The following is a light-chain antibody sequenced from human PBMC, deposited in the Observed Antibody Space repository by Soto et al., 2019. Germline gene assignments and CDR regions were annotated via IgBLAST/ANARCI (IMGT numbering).Light chain of an antibody. CDR2: AVS. Sequence: DIQMTQSPSSLSASVGDRVTITCRASQSITRYLNWYQQKPGKAPMLLIYAVSSLQGVLPSRFSSSGSGTEFTITISSLQPADFATYYCQQSSSIFRPFGGGTKVEIK. CDR1: QSITRY. V-gene: IGKV1-39*01. J-gene: IGKJ4*01. CDR3: QQSSSIFRP.